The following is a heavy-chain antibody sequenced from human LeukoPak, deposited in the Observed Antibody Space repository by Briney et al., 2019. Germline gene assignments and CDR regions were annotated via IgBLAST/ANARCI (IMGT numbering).Heavy chain of an antibody. CDR3: AKVSYYYDSSGYFY. CDR2: ISYDGSNK. J-gene: IGHJ4*02. Sequence: GGSLRLSCAASGFTFSSYGMHWVRQAPGKGLEWVAVISYDGSNKYYADSVKGRFTISRDNSNNTLHLQMNSLRAEDTAVYYCAKVSYYYDSSGYFYWGQGTLVTVSS. V-gene: IGHV3-30*18. D-gene: IGHD3-22*01. CDR1: GFTFSSYG.